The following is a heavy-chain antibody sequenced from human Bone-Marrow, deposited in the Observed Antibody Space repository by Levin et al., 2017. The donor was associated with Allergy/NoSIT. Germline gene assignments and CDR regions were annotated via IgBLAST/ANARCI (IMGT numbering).Heavy chain of an antibody. V-gene: IGHV5-51*01. CDR1: GYSFTSSW. CDR3: TRRAPNSFGTTGDWVDR. D-gene: IGHD1-7*01. Sequence: GESLKISCKGSGYSFTSSWIGWVRQMPGKGLEWMGIISPRDSDTRYSPSFQGQATISVDKSISTAYLQWSSLKASDTAIYYCTRRAPNSFGTTGDWVDRWGQGTLVTVSS. CDR2: ISPRDSDT. J-gene: IGHJ5*02.